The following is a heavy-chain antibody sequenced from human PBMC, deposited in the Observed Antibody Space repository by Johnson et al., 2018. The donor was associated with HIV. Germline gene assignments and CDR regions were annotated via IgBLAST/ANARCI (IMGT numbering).Heavy chain of an antibody. CDR3: ARDSSGYSGFDI. CDR1: GFTFSSYG. CDR2: INWNGGTT. J-gene: IGHJ3*02. D-gene: IGHD3-22*01. V-gene: IGHV3-20*04. Sequence: VQLVESGGGVVQPGGSLRLSCAASGFTFSSYGMHWVRQAPGKGLEWVSGINWNGGTTYYADSVKGRFTISRDNAKNSLYLQMNSLRAEDTALYFCARDSSGYSGFDIWGKGTMVTVSS.